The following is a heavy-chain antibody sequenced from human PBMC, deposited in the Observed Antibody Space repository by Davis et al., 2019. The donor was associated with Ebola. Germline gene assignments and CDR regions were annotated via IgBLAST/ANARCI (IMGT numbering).Heavy chain of an antibody. D-gene: IGHD3-3*01. CDR2: IKQDGSEK. Sequence: GGSLRLSCAASGFTFSSYWMSWVRQAPGKGLEWVANIKQDGSEKYYVDSVKGRFTISRDNAKNSLYLQMNSLRAEDTAVYYCARDRSTYDFWSGYYNVYYGMDVWGQGTTVTVSS. V-gene: IGHV3-7*01. CDR1: GFTFSSYW. CDR3: ARDRSTYDFWSGYYNVYYGMDV. J-gene: IGHJ6*02.